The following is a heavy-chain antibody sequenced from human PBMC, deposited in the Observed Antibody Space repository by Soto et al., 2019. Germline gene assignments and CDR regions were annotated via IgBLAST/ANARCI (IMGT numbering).Heavy chain of an antibody. Sequence: NPSETLSLTCTVSGGSINNHYGSWIRQPPGKGLEWIGYIYYTGSTNYNPSLKSRVTMSVDTSKNQFSLNLTSLTAADTAIYYCARANWYSEYWGQGTLVTVSS. J-gene: IGHJ4*02. CDR2: IYYTGST. V-gene: IGHV4-59*11. CDR3: ARANWYSEY. CDR1: GGSINNHY. D-gene: IGHD7-27*01.